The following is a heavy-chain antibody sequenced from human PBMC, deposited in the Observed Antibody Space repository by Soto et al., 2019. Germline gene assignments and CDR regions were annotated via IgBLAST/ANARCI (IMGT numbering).Heavy chain of an antibody. J-gene: IGHJ5*02. CDR1: GGSISSGGYY. V-gene: IGHV4-31*03. CDR3: ARDVGSDGLANWFDP. CDR2: IDYSGST. Sequence: QVQLQESGPGLVKPSQTLSLTCTVSGGSISSGGYYWSWIRQHPGKGLEWIGYIDYSGSTYYNPSLKRRVTISVDTSKNQFSLKLSSVTAADTAVYYCARDVGSDGLANWFDPWGQGTLVTVSS. D-gene: IGHD1-26*01.